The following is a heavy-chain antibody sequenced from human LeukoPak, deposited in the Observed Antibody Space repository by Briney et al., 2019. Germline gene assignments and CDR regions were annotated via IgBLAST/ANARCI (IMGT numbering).Heavy chain of an antibody. V-gene: IGHV3-23*01. CDR3: AKHQDWTVTVPDY. CDR2: ISGSGVDT. D-gene: IGHD4-17*01. Sequence: GGSLRLSCAASGFTFRNYAMSWVRQAPGKGLEWVSTISGSGVDTDYADSVKDRFLISRDNSRNTLYPQMNSLRAEDTAVYYCAKHQDWTVTVPDYWGQGTLVTVSS. J-gene: IGHJ4*02. CDR1: GFTFRNYA.